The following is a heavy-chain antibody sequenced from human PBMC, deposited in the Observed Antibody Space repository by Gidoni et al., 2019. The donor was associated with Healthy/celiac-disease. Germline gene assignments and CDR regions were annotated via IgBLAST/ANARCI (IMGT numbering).Heavy chain of an antibody. D-gene: IGHD3-10*02. CDR2: IYYSGST. J-gene: IGHJ3*02. Sequence: QVQLQESGPGLVKPSQTLSINCPVSGGSISSGDYYWSWSRQPPGKGLEWIGYIYYSGSTYYNPSLKSRVTISVDTSKIQFSLKLSSVTAADTAVYYCAREDLGSRGFDIWGQGTMVTVSS. CDR1: GGSISSGDYY. V-gene: IGHV4-30-4*01. CDR3: AREDLGSRGFDI.